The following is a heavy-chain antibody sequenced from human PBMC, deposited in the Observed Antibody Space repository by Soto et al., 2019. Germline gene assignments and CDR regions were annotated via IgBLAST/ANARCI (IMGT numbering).Heavy chain of an antibody. CDR1: GFTFSSYG. V-gene: IGHV3-30*18. CDR3: AKDLFVREYAECPGY. CDR2: ISYDGSNK. Sequence: QVQLVESGGGVVQPGRSLRLSCAASGFTFSSYGMHWVRQAPGKGLEWVAVISYDGSNKYYADSVKGRFTISRDNSKNTLYLQMNSLRAEDTAVYYCAKDLFVREYAECPGYWGQGTLVTVSS. D-gene: IGHD2-8*01. J-gene: IGHJ4*02.